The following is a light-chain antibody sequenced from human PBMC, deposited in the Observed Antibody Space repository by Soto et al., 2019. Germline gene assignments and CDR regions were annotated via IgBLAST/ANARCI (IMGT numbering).Light chain of an antibody. CDR2: DVS. CDR3: SSYTSSSTHVV. V-gene: IGLV2-14*01. CDR1: SSDVGGYNY. Sequence: QSALTQPASVSGSPGQSITISCTGTSSDVGGYNYVSWYHQHPGKAPKLMIYDVSNRPSGVSNRFSGSKSGNTASLTISGLQAEDEADYYCSSYTSSSTHVVFGGGTKVTVL. J-gene: IGLJ2*01.